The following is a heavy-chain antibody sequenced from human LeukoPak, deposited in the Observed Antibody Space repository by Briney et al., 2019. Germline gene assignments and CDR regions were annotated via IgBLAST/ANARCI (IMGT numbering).Heavy chain of an antibody. J-gene: IGHJ4*02. CDR1: GFTFSSYW. V-gene: IGHV3-7*01. Sequence: PGGSLRLSCAASGFTFSSYWMSWVRQAPGKGLEWVANIKQDGSXXXXVXSVXGRFTISRDNAKNSLYLQMNSLRAEDTAVYYXXTDYGDPLVDYWGQGTLVTVSS. D-gene: IGHD4-17*01. CDR2: IKQDGSXX. CDR3: XTDYGDPLVDY.